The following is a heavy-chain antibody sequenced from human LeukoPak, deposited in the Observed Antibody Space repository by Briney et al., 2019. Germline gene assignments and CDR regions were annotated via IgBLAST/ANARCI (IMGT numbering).Heavy chain of an antibody. V-gene: IGHV3-53*01. Sequence: GGSLRLSCAASGFTVSSNYMNWVRQAPGKGLEWLSVIYSGGSTYYADSVKGRFTISRDNSKNTLFLQMNSLRAEDTAVYYCAKVRRGLQNYYWGQGTLVTVSS. CDR2: IYSGGST. CDR1: GFTVSSNY. J-gene: IGHJ4*02. CDR3: AKVRRGLQNYY. D-gene: IGHD5-18*01.